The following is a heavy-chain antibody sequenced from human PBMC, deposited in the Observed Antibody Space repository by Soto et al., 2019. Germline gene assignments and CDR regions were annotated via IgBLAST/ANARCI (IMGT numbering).Heavy chain of an antibody. Sequence: SETLSLTCTVSGGSISSYYWSWIRQPPGKGPEWIGYIYYSGSTNYNPSLKSRVTISVDTSKNQFSLKLSSVTAADTAVYYCARRYDILTGRNWFDPWGQGTLVTVSS. CDR1: GGSISSYY. J-gene: IGHJ5*02. CDR2: IYYSGST. V-gene: IGHV4-59*08. D-gene: IGHD3-9*01. CDR3: ARRYDILTGRNWFDP.